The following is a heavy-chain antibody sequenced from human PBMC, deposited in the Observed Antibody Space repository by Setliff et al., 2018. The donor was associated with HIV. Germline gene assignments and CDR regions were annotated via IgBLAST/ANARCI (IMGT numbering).Heavy chain of an antibody. D-gene: IGHD3-22*01. V-gene: IGHV1-18*01. Sequence: ASVKVSCKASGYTFTSYGISWVRQAPGQGLEWMGWISAYNGNTNYAQKFQGRLTMTRDTSTSTAYMELSSLRSEDTAMYYCARDRHHYDSSGFDAFDLWGQGTMVTVSS. CDR1: GYTFTSYG. CDR2: ISAYNGNT. J-gene: IGHJ3*01. CDR3: ARDRHHYDSSGFDAFDL.